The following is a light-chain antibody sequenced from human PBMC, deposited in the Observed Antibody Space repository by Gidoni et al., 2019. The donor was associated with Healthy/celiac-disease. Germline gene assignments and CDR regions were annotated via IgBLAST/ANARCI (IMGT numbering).Light chain of an antibody. CDR1: QSLLNSNECNY. Sequence: DIVMTQSPLSLPVTPGEPASISCRSSQSLLNSNECNYLDWYMQKTGQSPQLLIYWGSNRAAGVPERFSGSGSGTDFTLKSSRVEDEDVGVYYCMQALQTPKTFGQGTKVEIK. CDR3: MQALQTPKT. V-gene: IGKV2-28*01. J-gene: IGKJ1*01. CDR2: WGS.